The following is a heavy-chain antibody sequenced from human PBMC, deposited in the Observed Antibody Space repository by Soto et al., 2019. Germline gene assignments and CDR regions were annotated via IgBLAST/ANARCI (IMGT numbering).Heavy chain of an antibody. CDR1: GYTFTSYA. CDR3: AREWPRYSGSYYSRSFDY. Sequence: QVQLVQSGAEVKKPGASVKVSCKASGYTFTSYAMHWVRQAPGQRLEWMGWINAGNGNTKYSQKFQGRVTITRDTSASTAYMELSSLRSEDTAVYYCAREWPRYSGSYYSRSFDYWGQGTLVTVSS. D-gene: IGHD1-26*01. CDR2: INAGNGNT. V-gene: IGHV1-3*01. J-gene: IGHJ4*02.